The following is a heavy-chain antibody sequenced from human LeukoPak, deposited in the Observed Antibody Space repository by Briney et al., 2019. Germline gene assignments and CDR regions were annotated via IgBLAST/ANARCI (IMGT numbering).Heavy chain of an antibody. D-gene: IGHD1-26*01. CDR1: GFTFSSYA. CDR2: ISYDGSNK. Sequence: PGRSLRLSCAASGFTFSSYAMHWVRQAPGKGLEWVAVISYDGSNKYYADSVKGRFTLSRDNSKNTLYLQMNSLRAEDTAVYYCARVSSGSYQSPDYWGQGTLVTVSS. V-gene: IGHV3-30*04. J-gene: IGHJ4*02. CDR3: ARVSSGSYQSPDY.